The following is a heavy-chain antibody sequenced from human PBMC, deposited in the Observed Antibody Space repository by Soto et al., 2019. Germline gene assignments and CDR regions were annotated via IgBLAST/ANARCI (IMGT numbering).Heavy chain of an antibody. CDR3: ATENLNYGMDV. CDR1: GGSISSGDYY. J-gene: IGHJ6*02. Sequence: SETLSLTCTVSGGSISSGDYYLSWIRQPPGKGLEWIGYIYYSGSTYYNPSLKSRVTISVDTSKNQFSLKLSSVTAADTAVYYCATENLNYGMDVWGQGTTVTVSS. CDR2: IYYSGST. V-gene: IGHV4-30-4*01.